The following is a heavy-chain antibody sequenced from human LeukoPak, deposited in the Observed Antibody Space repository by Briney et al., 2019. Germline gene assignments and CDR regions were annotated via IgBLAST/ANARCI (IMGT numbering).Heavy chain of an antibody. CDR3: EAYCGGDCYSGFDY. Sequence: GGSLRLSCAASGFTVSSNYMSWVRQAPGKGLEWVAFIRYDGTNTYYADSVKGRFTISRDNSKNTLYLQMNSLRAEDTAVYYCEAYCGGDCYSGFDYWGQGTLVTVSS. D-gene: IGHD2-21*02. V-gene: IGHV3-30*02. J-gene: IGHJ4*02. CDR1: GFTVSSNY. CDR2: IRYDGTNT.